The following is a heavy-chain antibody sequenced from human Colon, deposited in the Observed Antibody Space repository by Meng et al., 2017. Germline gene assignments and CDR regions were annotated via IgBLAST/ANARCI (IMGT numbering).Heavy chain of an antibody. CDR1: GVSLRGGDW. J-gene: IGHJ4*02. V-gene: IGHV4-4*02. D-gene: IGHD6-19*01. Sequence: GPALDQASGTRSLPGAFSGVSLRGGDWWTSVRQTPEKGLEWIGGIHHSGGTNYNPSLKSRVSISLDGSKNQFSLELGAVTAADTAMYFCARLPIPQGGAVALGGYFDSWGQGTLVTVSS. CDR2: IHHSGGT. CDR3: ARLPIPQGGAVALGGYFDS.